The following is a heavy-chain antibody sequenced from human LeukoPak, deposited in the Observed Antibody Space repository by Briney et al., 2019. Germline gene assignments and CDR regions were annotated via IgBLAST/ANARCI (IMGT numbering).Heavy chain of an antibody. CDR2: ISSSGSTI. CDR1: GFTFSSYE. Sequence: PGGSLRLSCAASGFTFSSYEMNWVRQAPGKGLEWVSYISSSGSTIYYADSVKGRFTIFRDNAKNSLYLQMNSLRAEDTAVYYCARGSRYGYYDILTGYMWGQGTLVTVSS. V-gene: IGHV3-48*03. J-gene: IGHJ4*02. CDR3: ARGSRYGYYDILTGYM. D-gene: IGHD3-9*01.